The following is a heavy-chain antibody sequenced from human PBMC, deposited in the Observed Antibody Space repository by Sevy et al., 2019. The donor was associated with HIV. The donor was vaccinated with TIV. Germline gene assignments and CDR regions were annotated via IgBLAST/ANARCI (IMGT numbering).Heavy chain of an antibody. D-gene: IGHD3-3*01. CDR2: INPISGGT. Sequence: ASVKVSCKASGYAFTGYYIHWVRQAPGQGLEWMGRINPISGGTEDSQKIQGRVIMTRETSISTAYMDVTRLRSDDTAVYYCARAPTDFWTGGMDVWGQGTVVTVSS. J-gene: IGHJ6*02. CDR1: GYAFTGYY. CDR3: ARAPTDFWTGGMDV. V-gene: IGHV1-2*06.